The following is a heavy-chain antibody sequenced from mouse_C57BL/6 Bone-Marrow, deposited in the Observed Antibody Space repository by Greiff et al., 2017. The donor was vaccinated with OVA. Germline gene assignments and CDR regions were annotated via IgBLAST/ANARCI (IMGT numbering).Heavy chain of an antibody. Sequence: VQLQQSGAELVRPGTSVKVSCKAPGYAFTNYLIEWVKQRPGQGLEWIGVINPGSGGTNYNEKFKGKATLTADKSSSTAYMQLSSLTSEDSAVYFCARTYYYGSSYEDYWGQGTTLTVSS. CDR1: GYAFTNYL. J-gene: IGHJ2*01. CDR3: ARTYYYGSSYEDY. CDR2: INPGSGGT. V-gene: IGHV1-54*01. D-gene: IGHD1-1*01.